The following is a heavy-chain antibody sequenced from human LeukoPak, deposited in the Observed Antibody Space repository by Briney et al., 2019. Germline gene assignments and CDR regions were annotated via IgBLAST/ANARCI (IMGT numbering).Heavy chain of an antibody. D-gene: IGHD5-12*01. CDR3: ARGLVAQEAGRYDAFDI. CDR2: INPNSGGT. Sequence: ASVKVSCKASGYTFTSYGISWVRQAPGQGLEWMGWINPNSGGTNYAQKFQGRVTMTRDTSISTAYMELSRLRSDDTAVYYCARGLVAQEAGRYDAFDIWGQGTMVTVSS. CDR1: GYTFTSYG. J-gene: IGHJ3*02. V-gene: IGHV1-2*02.